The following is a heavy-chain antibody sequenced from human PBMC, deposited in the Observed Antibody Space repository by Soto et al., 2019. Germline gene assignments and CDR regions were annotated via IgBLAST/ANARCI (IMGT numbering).Heavy chain of an antibody. CDR2: IIPIFGTA. CDR3: ARGDYYGSGSYYMLGWFDP. CDR1: GGTFSSYA. J-gene: IGHJ5*02. V-gene: IGHV1-69*13. Sequence: ASVKVSCKASGGTFSSYAISWVRQAPGQGLEWMGGIIPIFGTANYAQKFQGRVTITADESTSTAYMELRSLRSEDTAVYYCARGDYYGSGSYYMLGWFDPWGQGNLVTVSS. D-gene: IGHD3-10*01.